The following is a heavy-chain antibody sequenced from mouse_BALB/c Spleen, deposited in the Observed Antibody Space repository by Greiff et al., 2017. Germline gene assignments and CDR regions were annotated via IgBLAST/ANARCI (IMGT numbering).Heavy chain of an antibody. CDR1: GYTFTSYW. CDR2: IYPGNSDT. V-gene: IGHV1-5*01. CDR3: TRNFLYYAMDY. J-gene: IGHJ4*01. Sequence: VQLQQSGTVLARPGASVKMSCKASGYTFTSYWMHWVKQRPGPGLEWIGAIYPGNSDTSYNQKFKGKAKLTAVTSTSTAYMELSSLTNEDSAVYYCTRNFLYYAMDYWGQGTSVTVSS.